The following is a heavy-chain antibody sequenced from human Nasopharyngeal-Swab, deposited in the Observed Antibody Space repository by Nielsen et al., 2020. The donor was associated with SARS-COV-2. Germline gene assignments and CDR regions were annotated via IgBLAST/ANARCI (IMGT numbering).Heavy chain of an antibody. J-gene: IGHJ3*02. CDR2: VNQDGSRT. CDR3: VKDLPGSYSFEI. CDR1: GVIFSKYW. D-gene: IGHD1-26*01. Sequence: GESLKISCVASGVIFSKYWMHWVRQAPGKGLVWVSRVNQDGSRTDYADSVRGRFTISRDIPKNTLYLQMSSLRIEDTAVYYCVKDLPGSYSFEIWGQGTMVTVSS. V-gene: IGHV3-74*01.